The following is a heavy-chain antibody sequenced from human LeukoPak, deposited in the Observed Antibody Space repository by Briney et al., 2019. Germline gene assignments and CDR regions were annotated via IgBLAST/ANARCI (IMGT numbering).Heavy chain of an antibody. CDR3: GSYDYSGMDV. CDR2: IYDSGST. J-gene: IGHJ6*02. D-gene: IGHD3-16*01. Sequence: PSETLSLTCTVSGGTISSGDYFWSWIRQPPGKGLEWIGYIYDSGSTNYNPFLKSRVTISVDTSKNQFSLKLNSVTAADAAVYFCGSYDYSGMDVWGQGTTVTVSS. V-gene: IGHV4-30-4*01. CDR1: GGTISSGDYF.